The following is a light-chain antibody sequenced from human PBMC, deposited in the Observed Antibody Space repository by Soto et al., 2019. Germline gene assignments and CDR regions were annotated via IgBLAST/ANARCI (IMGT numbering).Light chain of an antibody. CDR3: NSYGGSNNYVV. CDR1: SSDVGGYNY. V-gene: IGLV2-8*01. CDR2: EVN. Sequence: QSALTQPPSASGSPGQSVTISCTGTSSDVGGYNYVSWYQQHPGKAPKLMIYEVNKRPSGVPDRLSGSKSGNTASLTVSGLQADDEADYYCNSYGGSNNYVVFGGGTKLTVL. J-gene: IGLJ2*01.